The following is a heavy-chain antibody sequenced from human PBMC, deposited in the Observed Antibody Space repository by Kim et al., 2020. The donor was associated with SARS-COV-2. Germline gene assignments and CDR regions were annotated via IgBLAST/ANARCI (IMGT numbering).Heavy chain of an antibody. J-gene: IGHJ6*02. Sequence: GGSLRLSCAASGFTFSSYAMSWVRQAPGKGLEWVSAISGSGGSTYYADSVKGRFTISRDNSKNTLYLQMNSLRAEDMAVYYCAKDQASSSDFWSGYYPPSYYGMDVWGQGTTVTVSS. D-gene: IGHD3-3*01. CDR1: GFTFSSYA. V-gene: IGHV3-23*01. CDR3: AKDQASSSDFWSGYYPPSYYGMDV. CDR2: ISGSGGST.